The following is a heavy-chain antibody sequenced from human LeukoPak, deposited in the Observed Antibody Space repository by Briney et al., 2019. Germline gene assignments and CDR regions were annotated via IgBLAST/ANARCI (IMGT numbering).Heavy chain of an antibody. Sequence: SETLSLTCTVSDGSISIYYWSWIRQPPGKGLESIGYVYSSGNTNYSPSLKGRAIISADTSKNQFSLKLTSVTAADTAVYYCVRDRELTYWGQGILVTVSS. CDR1: DGSISIYY. CDR2: VYSSGNT. V-gene: IGHV4-4*08. CDR3: VRDRELTY. J-gene: IGHJ4*02. D-gene: IGHD3-10*01.